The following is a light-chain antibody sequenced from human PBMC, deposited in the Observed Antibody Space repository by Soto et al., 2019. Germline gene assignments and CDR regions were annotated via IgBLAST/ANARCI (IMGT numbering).Light chain of an antibody. V-gene: IGLV2-11*01. CDR3: CSYAGSYTHV. CDR2: DVT. J-gene: IGLJ1*01. Sequence: SVLTKPRSVSGSPGQSVTISCTGTSSDVGSYYFVSWYQQHPGKAPKIIIYDVTKRPSGVPDRFSGSKSDNTASLTISGLQAEDEADYYCCSYAGSYTHVFGTGTKVTVL. CDR1: SSDVGSYYF.